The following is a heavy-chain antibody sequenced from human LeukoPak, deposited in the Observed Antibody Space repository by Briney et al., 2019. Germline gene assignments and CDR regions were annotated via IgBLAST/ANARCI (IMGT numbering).Heavy chain of an antibody. J-gene: IGHJ3*02. CDR1: GGSISSYY. Sequence: SETLTLTCTVSGGSISSYYWSWIRQPPGKGLEWIGYIYYSGSTNYNPSLKSRVTISVDTSKNQCSLKLSSVTAADTAVYYCARGETYYYDSSGLLAFDIWGQGTMVTVSS. CDR2: IYYSGST. D-gene: IGHD3-22*01. V-gene: IGHV4-59*01. CDR3: ARGETYYYDSSGLLAFDI.